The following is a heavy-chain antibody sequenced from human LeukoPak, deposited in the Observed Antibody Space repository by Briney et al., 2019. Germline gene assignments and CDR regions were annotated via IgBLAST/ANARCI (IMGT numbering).Heavy chain of an antibody. CDR2: ISNSGGST. CDR3: AKGVPGSWLFDY. Sequence: GGSLRLSCAASGFTFSSYAMSWVRQAPGKGLEWVSGISNSGGSTYYADSVKGRFTISRDNAKNTLYLQMNSLRAEDTAVYYCAKGVPGSWLFDYWGQGTLVAVSS. CDR1: GFTFSSYA. J-gene: IGHJ4*02. V-gene: IGHV3-23*01. D-gene: IGHD6-13*01.